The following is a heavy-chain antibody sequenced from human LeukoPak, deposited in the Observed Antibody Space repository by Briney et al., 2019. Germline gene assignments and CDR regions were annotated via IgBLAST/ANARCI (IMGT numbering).Heavy chain of an antibody. D-gene: IGHD3-3*01. J-gene: IGHJ4*02. Sequence: PGGSLRLSCAASGFTFSDTWLSWVRQAPGKGREWGANINKDGGQKYYVDSVKGRFTLSRHNAKNSLYLQMNSLRVEDTDVYYCVSSGCCDFWSGTNWGQGTLVTVSS. CDR1: GFTFSDTW. CDR3: VSSGCCDFWSGTN. CDR2: INKDGGQK. V-gene: IGHV3-7*01.